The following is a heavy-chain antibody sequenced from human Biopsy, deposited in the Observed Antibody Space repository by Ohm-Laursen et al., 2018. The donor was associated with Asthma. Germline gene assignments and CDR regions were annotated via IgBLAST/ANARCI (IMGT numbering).Heavy chain of an antibody. D-gene: IGHD3-3*01. Sequence: RSLRLSCSASGFTFIRHGMNWVRQAPARGLEWVEVLSYDGSNKYYLAPVKARFTTSKDNSKNTLYLQMNSLRAESTAVYYDAKDTEGRYDFWSGLTKNYYGMDVWGQGTMVTVSS. CDR3: AKDTEGRYDFWSGLTKNYYGMDV. J-gene: IGHJ6*02. CDR2: LSYDGSNK. V-gene: IGHV3-30*18. CDR1: GFTFIRHG.